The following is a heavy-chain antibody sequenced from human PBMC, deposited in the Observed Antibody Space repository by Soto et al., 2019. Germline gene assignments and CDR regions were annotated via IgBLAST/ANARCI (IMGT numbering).Heavy chain of an antibody. CDR3: ARGSGYPWGLDSSGRAPFDY. CDR1: GYTFTSYG. V-gene: IGHV1-18*01. Sequence: QVQLVQSGAEVKKPGTSVKVSCKASGYTFTSYGISWVRQAPGQGLEWMGWISAYNGNTNYAQKLQGRVTMTTDTSTSTAYMELRSLRSDDTAVYYCARGSGYPWGLDSSGRAPFDYWGQGTLVTVSS. D-gene: IGHD6-19*01. CDR2: ISAYNGNT. J-gene: IGHJ4*02.